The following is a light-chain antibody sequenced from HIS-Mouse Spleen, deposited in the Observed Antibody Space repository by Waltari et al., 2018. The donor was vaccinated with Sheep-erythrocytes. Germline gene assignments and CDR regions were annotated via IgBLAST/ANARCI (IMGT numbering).Light chain of an antibody. CDR3: QAWDSSTAV. Sequence: SYELTQPPSVSVSQGQTASITCSGDKLGDKYACWYQQKPGQSPVLVIYQDSKRPSGIPERVSGSNSGNTATLTISGTQAMDEADYYCQAWDSSTAVFGGGTKLTVL. J-gene: IGLJ2*01. CDR2: QDS. CDR1: KLGDKY. V-gene: IGLV3-1*01.